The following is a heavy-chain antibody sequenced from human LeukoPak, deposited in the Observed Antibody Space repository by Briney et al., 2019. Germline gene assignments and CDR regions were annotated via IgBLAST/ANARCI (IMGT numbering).Heavy chain of an antibody. Sequence: SETLSLTCTVSGGSIRSSNYYWGWIRQPPGKGLEWIGSIYYSGSTYYNPSLKSRVTISVDTSKNQFSLKLRSVTAADTAVYYCARDKPDSSGYYLRAFDIWGQGTMVTVSS. CDR2: IYYSGST. D-gene: IGHD3-22*01. V-gene: IGHV4-39*07. CDR3: ARDKPDSSGYYLRAFDI. CDR1: GGSIRSSNYY. J-gene: IGHJ3*02.